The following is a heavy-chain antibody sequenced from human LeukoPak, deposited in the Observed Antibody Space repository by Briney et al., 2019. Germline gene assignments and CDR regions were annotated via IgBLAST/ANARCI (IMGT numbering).Heavy chain of an antibody. CDR1: GFTFSSYG. CDR2: MRYDGSNK. CDR3: AKDRSGSYSQGLDY. D-gene: IGHD1-26*01. J-gene: IGHJ4*02. Sequence: GGSLRLSCAASGFTFSSYGIHWVRQAPGKGLEWVAFMRYDGSNKYYADSVKGRFTISRDNSKNTLYLQMNSLRAEDTAVYYCAKDRSGSYSQGLDYWGQGTLVTVSS. V-gene: IGHV3-30*02.